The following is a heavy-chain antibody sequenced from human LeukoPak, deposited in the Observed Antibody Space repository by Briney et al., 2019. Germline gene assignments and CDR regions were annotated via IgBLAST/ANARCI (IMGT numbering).Heavy chain of an antibody. D-gene: IGHD3-10*01. J-gene: IGHJ4*02. CDR2: IIPILGIA. Sequence: AASVKVSCKASGGTFSSYAISWVRQAPGQGLEWMGRIIPILGIANYAQKFQGRVTITADKSTSTAYMELSSPRSEDTAVYYCARTNSMVRGVISREYYFDYWGQGTLVTVSS. V-gene: IGHV1-69*04. CDR1: GGTFSSYA. CDR3: ARTNSMVRGVISREYYFDY.